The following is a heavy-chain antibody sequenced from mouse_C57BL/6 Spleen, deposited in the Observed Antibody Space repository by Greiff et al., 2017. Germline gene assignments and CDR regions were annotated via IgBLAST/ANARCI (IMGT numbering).Heavy chain of an antibody. J-gene: IGHJ2*01. CDR2: IWWDDDK. CDR1: GFSLSTFGMG. CDR3: ARPPYYYGSSRGYYFDY. D-gene: IGHD1-1*01. Sequence: QVTLKVSGPGILQPSQTLSLTCSFSGFSLSTFGMGVGWIRQPSGKGLEWLAHIWWDDDKYYNPALESRLTISKDTSKNQVFLKIANVDTADTATYYGARPPYYYGSSRGYYFDYWGQGTTLTVSS. V-gene: IGHV8-8*01.